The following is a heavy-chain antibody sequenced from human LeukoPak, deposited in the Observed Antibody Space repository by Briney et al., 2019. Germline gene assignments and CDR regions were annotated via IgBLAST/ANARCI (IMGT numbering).Heavy chain of an antibody. D-gene: IGHD6-6*01. Sequence: SSETLSLTCTVSGGSISGSSYCWGWIRQPPGKGLEWIGSIYYSGSTYYNPSLKSRVTISVDTSKNQFSLKLSSVTAADAAVYSAARHSSSSAVDYWGQGTLVTVSS. CDR3: ARHSSSSAVDY. CDR1: GGSISGSSYC. V-gene: IGHV4-39*01. J-gene: IGHJ4*02. CDR2: IYYSGST.